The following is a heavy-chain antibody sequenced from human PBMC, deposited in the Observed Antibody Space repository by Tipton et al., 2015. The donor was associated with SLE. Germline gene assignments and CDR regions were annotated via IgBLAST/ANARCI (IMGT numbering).Heavy chain of an antibody. V-gene: IGHV4-34*01. CDR2: INHSGST. J-gene: IGHJ4*02. CDR1: GGSFSGYY. D-gene: IGHD3-10*02. Sequence: TLSLTCAVYGGSFSGYYWSWIRQPPGKGLEWIGEINHSGSTNYNPSLKSRVTISVDTSKNQFSLKLSSVTAADTAVYYCARRMVFGGDYFDYWGQGTLVTVSS. CDR3: ARRMVFGGDYFDY.